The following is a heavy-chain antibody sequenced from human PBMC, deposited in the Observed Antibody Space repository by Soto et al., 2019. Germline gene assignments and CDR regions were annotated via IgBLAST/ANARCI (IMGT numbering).Heavy chain of an antibody. CDR1: GYTFTSYA. D-gene: IGHD3-10*01. J-gene: IGHJ3*02. CDR2: IKPGGGST. CDR3: ARNGLTITMVRGGYAFDI. V-gene: IGHV1-46*01. Sequence: ASVKVSCKASGYTFTSYAMHWVRQAPGKGPEWMGIIKPGGGSTGYAQQFRGRLTMTRDTSTSTAYMELSSLRSEDTAVYYCARNGLTITMVRGGYAFDIWGQGTMVTVS.